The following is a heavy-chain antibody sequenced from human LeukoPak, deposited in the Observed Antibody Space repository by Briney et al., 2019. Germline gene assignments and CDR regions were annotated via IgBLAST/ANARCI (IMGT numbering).Heavy chain of an antibody. CDR3: ARARWGGGSCYDY. CDR2: INHSGST. D-gene: IGHD2-15*01. CDR1: GGSFSGYY. V-gene: IGHV4-34*01. J-gene: IGHJ4*02. Sequence: SSETLSLTCAVYGGSFSGYYWSWIRQPPGKGLEWIGEINHSGSTNYNPSLKSRVTISVDTSKNQFSLKLSSVTAADTAVYYCARARWGGGSCYDYWGQGTLVTVSS.